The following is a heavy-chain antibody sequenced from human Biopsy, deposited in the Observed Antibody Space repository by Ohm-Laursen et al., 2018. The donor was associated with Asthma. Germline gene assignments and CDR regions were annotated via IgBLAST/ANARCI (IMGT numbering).Heavy chain of an antibody. V-gene: IGHV3-30-3*01. CDR2: ISYDGSNK. CDR1: GFTFSTYA. CDR3: ARDMNRDGWYFDY. Sequence: SLRLSCAASGFTFSTYAMHWVRQAPGKGLEWVAVISYDGSNKYYADSVKGRFTISRDNSKNTLYLQMNSLRGDDTAVYYCARDMNRDGWYFDYWGQGTLVTFSS. D-gene: IGHD5-24*01. J-gene: IGHJ4*02.